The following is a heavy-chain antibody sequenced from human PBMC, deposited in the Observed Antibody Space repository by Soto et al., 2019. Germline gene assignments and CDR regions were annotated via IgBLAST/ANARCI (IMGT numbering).Heavy chain of an antibody. CDR1: GFTFTSSA. D-gene: IGHD6-13*01. J-gene: IGHJ4*02. Sequence: ASVKVSCKASGFTFTSSAVQWVRQARRQSLEWIGWIVVGSGNTNYAQKLQERVTITTDISTSTAYMELRSLRSDDTAVYYCAREALTYSSSWYFDYWGQGTLVTVSS. CDR3: AREALTYSSSWYFDY. CDR2: IVVGSGNT. V-gene: IGHV1-58*01.